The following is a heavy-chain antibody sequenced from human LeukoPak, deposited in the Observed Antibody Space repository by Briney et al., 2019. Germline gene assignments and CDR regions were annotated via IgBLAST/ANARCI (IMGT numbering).Heavy chain of an antibody. CDR1: GFSISPSGVG. Sequence: SGPTLVNPTQTLTLTCTFSGFSISPSGVGVGWIRQPPGKAPEWLAVIYWNDDKRYSPSLKSRLTITKDTSKNQVVLTMTNMDPVDTATYYCAHRRAAINPNYYDYWGQGTLVTVSS. V-gene: IGHV2-5*01. D-gene: IGHD5-24*01. CDR2: IYWNDDK. CDR3: AHRRAAINPNYYDY. J-gene: IGHJ4*02.